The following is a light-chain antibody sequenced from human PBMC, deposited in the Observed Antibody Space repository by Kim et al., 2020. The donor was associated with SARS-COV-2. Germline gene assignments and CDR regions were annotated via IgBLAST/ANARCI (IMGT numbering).Light chain of an antibody. CDR2: AAS. J-gene: IGKJ4*01. Sequence: ASVGDRVTITCRASQSISTNLNWYQQKSGKAPKLLIYAASSLQGGVPSRFSGSGSGTDFTLTISSLQPEDSATYYCQQSNSTPLTFGGGTKVDIK. CDR1: QSISTN. CDR3: QQSNSTPLT. V-gene: IGKV1-39*01.